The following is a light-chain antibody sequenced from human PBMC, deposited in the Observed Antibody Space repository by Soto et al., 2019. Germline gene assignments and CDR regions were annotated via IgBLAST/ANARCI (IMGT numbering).Light chain of an antibody. CDR3: QVWDSSSDRVV. V-gene: IGLV3-21*02. CDR2: DDS. CDR1: NIGSKS. J-gene: IGLJ2*01. Sequence: SYELTQPPSVSVAPGQTARITCGGTNIGSKSVHWYQQKPGQAPVLVVYDDSDRPSGIPERFSGSNSGNTATLTISRVEAGDEADYYCQVWDSSSDRVVFGGVTKLTVL.